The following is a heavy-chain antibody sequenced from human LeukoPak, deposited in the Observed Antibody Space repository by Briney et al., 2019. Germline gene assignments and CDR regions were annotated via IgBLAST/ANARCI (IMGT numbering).Heavy chain of an antibody. J-gene: IGHJ4*02. CDR3: AREYYYGSGSIDY. Sequence: GSLRLSCAASGFTFSDYSMSWIRQAPGKGLEWVSYISSGGAPIYYADSVKGRFTISRDNAKNSLYLQMNSLTADDTAVYYCAREYYYGSGSIDYWGQGTLVTVSS. D-gene: IGHD3-10*01. CDR2: ISSGGAPI. V-gene: IGHV3-11*01. CDR1: GFTFSDYS.